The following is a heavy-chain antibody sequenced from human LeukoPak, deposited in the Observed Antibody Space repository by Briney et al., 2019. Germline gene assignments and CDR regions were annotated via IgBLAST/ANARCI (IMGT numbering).Heavy chain of an antibody. Sequence: SETLSLTCTVSGGSISSYYWSWIRQPPGKGLEWIGYIYYSGSTNYNPSLKSRVTMSVDTSKNQFSLKLSSVTAADSAVYYCSRVSLVRGAPDYYFDYWGQGTLVTVSS. V-gene: IGHV4-59*12. CDR3: SRVSLVRGAPDYYFDY. CDR2: IYYSGST. CDR1: GGSISSYY. D-gene: IGHD3-10*01. J-gene: IGHJ4*02.